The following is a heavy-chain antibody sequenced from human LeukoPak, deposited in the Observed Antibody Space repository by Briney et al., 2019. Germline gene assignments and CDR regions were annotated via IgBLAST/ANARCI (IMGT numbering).Heavy chain of an antibody. CDR2: INPNSGGT. Sequence: ASVKVSCKASGYTFTGYYMHWVRQAPGQGLEWMGWINPNSGGTNYAQKFQGRVTMTRDTSISTAYMELSRLRSDDTAVYYCAREPSLSGSYDYWGQGTLVTVSS. CDR3: AREPSLSGSYDY. CDR1: GYTFTGYY. D-gene: IGHD1-26*01. J-gene: IGHJ4*02. V-gene: IGHV1-2*02.